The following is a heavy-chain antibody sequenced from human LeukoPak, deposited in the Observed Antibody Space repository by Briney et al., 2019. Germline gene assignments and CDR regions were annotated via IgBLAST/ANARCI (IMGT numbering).Heavy chain of an antibody. D-gene: IGHD5-18*01. CDR3: ARSGYSYGDDY. J-gene: IGHJ4*02. CDR1: GYTFTSYC. CDR2: ISAYNDNI. V-gene: IGHV1-18*01. Sequence: GASVKVSCKSSGYTFTSYCFSWVRQPPGQGLEWMGWISAYNDNIHYAQKLRGRVTMTTDTSASTAYMELRSLRSDDTAVYYCARSGYSYGDDYWGQGTLVTVSS.